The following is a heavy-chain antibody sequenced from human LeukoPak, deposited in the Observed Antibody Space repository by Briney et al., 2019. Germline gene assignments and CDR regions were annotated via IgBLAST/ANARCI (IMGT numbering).Heavy chain of an antibody. CDR3: ARNGVPYGQVDYYFDY. J-gene: IGHJ4*02. Sequence: PGGSLRLSCAASGFTFSAYAMTWVRQAPGKGLEWVSTISGGGGSTYYAASVKGRFTISRDNSRNTLYLQMNSLRAEDTAVYYCARNGVPYGQVDYYFDYWGLGTLVTVSS. D-gene: IGHD3/OR15-3a*01. V-gene: IGHV3-23*01. CDR2: ISGGGGST. CDR1: GFTFSAYA.